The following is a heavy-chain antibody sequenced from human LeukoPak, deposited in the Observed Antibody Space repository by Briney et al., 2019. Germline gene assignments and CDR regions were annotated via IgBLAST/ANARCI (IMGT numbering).Heavy chain of an antibody. CDR2: MYYSGST. CDR1: GGSISNDNYY. J-gene: IGHJ5*02. CDR3: ARGWGSSSGIFGS. V-gene: IGHV4-61*01. Sequence: SETLSLTCSVSGGSISNDNYYWSWIRQPPGKGLEWIGYMYYSGSTNYNPSLKSRVTISGDTSKNQFSLKLSSVTAADMAVYYCARGWGSSSGIFGSWGQGTLVTVSS. D-gene: IGHD3-3*01.